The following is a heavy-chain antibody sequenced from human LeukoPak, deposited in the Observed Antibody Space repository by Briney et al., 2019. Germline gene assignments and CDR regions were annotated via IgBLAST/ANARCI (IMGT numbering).Heavy chain of an antibody. V-gene: IGHV3-23*01. CDR2: ISNNGGYT. D-gene: IGHD2-15*01. CDR3: AKQLGYCSDGSCYFPY. Sequence: GGSLRLSCAASGFTFSSSAMSWVRQAPGKGLEWVSAISNNGGYTYYADSVQGPFTISRDNSKSTLCLQMNSLRAEDTAVYYCAKQLGYCSDGSCYFPYWGQGTLVTVSS. CDR1: GFTFSSSA. J-gene: IGHJ4*02.